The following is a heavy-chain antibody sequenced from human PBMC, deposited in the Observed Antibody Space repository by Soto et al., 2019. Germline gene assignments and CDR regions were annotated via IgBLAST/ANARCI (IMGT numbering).Heavy chain of an antibody. J-gene: IGHJ6*02. CDR2: ISAYIGNT. CDR1: GYTFTSYG. V-gene: IGHV1-18*01. CDR3: ARDGQDCSSTSCYYYYGMDV. Sequence: QVQLVQSGAEVKKPGASVKVSCKASGYTFTSYGISWVRQAPGQGLEWMGWISAYIGNTNYAQKLQDRVTMTTDTSTSTAYMELRSLRSDDTAVYYCARDGQDCSSTSCYYYYGMDVWGQGTTVTVSS. D-gene: IGHD2-2*01.